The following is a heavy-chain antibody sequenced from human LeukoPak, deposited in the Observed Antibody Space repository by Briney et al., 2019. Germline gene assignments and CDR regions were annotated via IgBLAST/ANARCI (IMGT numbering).Heavy chain of an antibody. CDR1: GFTFSSYA. CDR2: ISYDGSNK. V-gene: IGHV3-30-3*01. Sequence: GGSLRLSCAASGFTFSSYAMHWVRQAPGKGLEWVAVISYDGSNKYYADSVKGRFTISRDNSKNTLYLQMNSLRAEDTAVYYCARDRVQCDILTGYYAPYYYYGMDVWGQGTTVTVSS. CDR3: ARDRVQCDILTGYYAPYYYYGMDV. J-gene: IGHJ6*02. D-gene: IGHD3-9*01.